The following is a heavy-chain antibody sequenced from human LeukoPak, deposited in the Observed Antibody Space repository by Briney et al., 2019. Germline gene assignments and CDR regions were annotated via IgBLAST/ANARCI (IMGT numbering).Heavy chain of an antibody. V-gene: IGHV4-39*07. D-gene: IGHD3-3*01. J-gene: IGHJ5*02. CDR1: GGSISSSSYY. CDR2: MYYSGNT. CDR3: ASITIFGVAQNWFDP. Sequence: SETLSLTCAVSGGSISSSSYYWGWIRQPPGKGLEWIGSMYYSGNTYYNPSLKSRVTISVDTSKNQFSLKLSSVTAADTAVYYCASITIFGVAQNWFDPWGQGTLVTVSS.